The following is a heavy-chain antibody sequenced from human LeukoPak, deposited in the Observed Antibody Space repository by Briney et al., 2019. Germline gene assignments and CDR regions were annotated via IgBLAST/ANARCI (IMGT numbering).Heavy chain of an antibody. CDR1: GGSLSNYY. D-gene: IGHD5-12*01. V-gene: IGHV4-59*01. J-gene: IGHJ4*02. CDR2: IYYSGTT. CDR3: ARERRFSGYEKN. Sequence: SETLSLACSASGGSLSNYYWSWIRQPPGKGLEWIGYIYYSGTTNYNPSLKSRVTISVDTSKNQFSLNLSSVTAADTAVYYCARERRFSGYEKNWGQGTLVTVSS.